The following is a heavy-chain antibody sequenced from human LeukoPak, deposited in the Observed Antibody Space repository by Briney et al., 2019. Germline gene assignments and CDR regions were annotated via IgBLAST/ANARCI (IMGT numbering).Heavy chain of an antibody. CDR2: INHSGST. CDR1: GGSFSGYY. D-gene: IGHD3-10*01. Sequence: PSETLSLTCAVYGGSFSGYYWSWIRQPPGKGLEWIGEINHSGSTNYNPSLKSRVTISVDTSKKQFSLKLSSVTAADTAVYYCASALQPYYYYDSGSISYFDYWGQGTLVTVSS. V-gene: IGHV4-34*01. J-gene: IGHJ4*02. CDR3: ASALQPYYYYDSGSISYFDY.